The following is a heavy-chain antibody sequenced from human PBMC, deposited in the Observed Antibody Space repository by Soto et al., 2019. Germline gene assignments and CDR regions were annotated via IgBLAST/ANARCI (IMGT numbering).Heavy chain of an antibody. J-gene: IGHJ4*02. V-gene: IGHV3-30*03. CDR3: ASLRYYDFWSGPPFDY. CDR2: ISYDGSNK. CDR1: GFTFSSFC. D-gene: IGHD3-3*01. Sequence: GGSLRLSCAAPGFTFSSFCMHWVRQAPGKGLEWVAVISYDGSNKYYADSVKGRFTISRDNSKNTLYLQMNSLRAEDTAVYYCASLRYYDFWSGPPFDYWGQGTLVTVSS.